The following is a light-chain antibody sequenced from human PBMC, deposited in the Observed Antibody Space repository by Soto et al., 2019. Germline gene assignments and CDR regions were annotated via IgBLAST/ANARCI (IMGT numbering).Light chain of an antibody. V-gene: IGKV1-39*01. CDR3: QQSYSTPIT. CDR1: QSISSY. CDR2: AAS. Sequence: DIQMTQSPSSLSASVVDRVTITFRASQSISSYLNWYQQKPGKAPKLLIYAASSLQSGVPSRFSGSGSGTDFTLTISSLQPEDFATYYCQQSYSTPITFGHGTRLEIK. J-gene: IGKJ5*01.